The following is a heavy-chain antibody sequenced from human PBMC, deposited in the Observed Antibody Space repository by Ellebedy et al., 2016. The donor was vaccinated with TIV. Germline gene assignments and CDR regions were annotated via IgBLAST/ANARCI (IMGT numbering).Heavy chain of an antibody. CDR3: VKVMTTTHTFEPFDM. D-gene: IGHD1-1*01. CDR1: GFTFSSYA. V-gene: IGHV3-64D*06. CDR2: ISSNGGST. J-gene: IGHJ3*02. Sequence: PGGSLRLSCSASGFTFSSYAVHWVRQAPGKGLEHVSGISSNGGSTYYADSVKGRFTISRDNSKNTLYLQMSSLRAEDTAVYYCVKVMTTTHTFEPFDMWGQGTMVAVSS.